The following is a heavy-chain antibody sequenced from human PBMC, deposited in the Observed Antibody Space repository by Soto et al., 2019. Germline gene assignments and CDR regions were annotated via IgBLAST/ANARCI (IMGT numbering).Heavy chain of an antibody. J-gene: IGHJ4*02. Sequence: PSETLSLTCTVSGVSISSGGYHWNWIRQHPGKGLEWIGNIYYSGSTYYNPSLKSRVTISIDTSKNQFSLKLSSVTAADTAVYYCARDVWPYYFDYWGQGTLVTVSS. CDR3: ARDVWPYYFDY. CDR1: GVSISSGGYH. V-gene: IGHV4-31*03. CDR2: IYYSGST. D-gene: IGHD2-21*01.